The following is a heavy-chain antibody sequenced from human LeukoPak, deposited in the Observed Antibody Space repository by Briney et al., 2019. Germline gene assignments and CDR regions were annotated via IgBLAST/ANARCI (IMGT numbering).Heavy chain of an antibody. Sequence: SETLSLTCAVYGGSFSGYYWSLIRQPPGTGLEWIGEINHSGSTSYNPSLKSRVTISVDTSKNQFSLKLSSVTAADTAVYYCARFDSGYPFDYWGQGTLVTVSS. CDR1: GGSFSGYY. J-gene: IGHJ4*02. CDR2: INHSGST. V-gene: IGHV4-34*01. CDR3: ARFDSGYPFDY. D-gene: IGHD5-12*01.